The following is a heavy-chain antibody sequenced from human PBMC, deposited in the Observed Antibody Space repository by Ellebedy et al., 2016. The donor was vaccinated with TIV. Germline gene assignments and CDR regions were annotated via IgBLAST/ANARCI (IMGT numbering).Heavy chain of an antibody. Sequence: GGSLRLXXAASGFTFSSYAMSWVRQAPGKGLEWVSAISGSGGSTYYADSVKGRFTISRDNSKNTLYLQMNSLRAEDTAVYYCARPNIAVAGTDAFDIWGQGTMVTVSS. J-gene: IGHJ3*02. CDR2: ISGSGGST. D-gene: IGHD6-19*01. V-gene: IGHV3-23*01. CDR3: ARPNIAVAGTDAFDI. CDR1: GFTFSSYA.